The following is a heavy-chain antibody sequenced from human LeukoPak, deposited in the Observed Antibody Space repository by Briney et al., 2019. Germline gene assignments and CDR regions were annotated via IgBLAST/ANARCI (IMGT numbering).Heavy chain of an antibody. CDR2: ISGSGGST. D-gene: IGHD4-23*01. CDR3: AKDTRFTVVTSFDY. V-gene: IGHV3-23*01. Sequence: PTGGSLRLSCAASGFTFSSYAMSWVRQAPGKGLEGVSAISGSGGSTYYADSVKGRFTISRDNSKNTLYLQMNSLRAEDTAVYYCAKDTRFTVVTSFDYWGQGTLVTVSS. J-gene: IGHJ4*02. CDR1: GFTFSSYA.